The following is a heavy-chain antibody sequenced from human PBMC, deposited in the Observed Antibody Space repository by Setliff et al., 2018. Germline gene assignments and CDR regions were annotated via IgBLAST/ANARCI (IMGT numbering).Heavy chain of an antibody. D-gene: IGHD3-3*01. CDR2: MYISGGK. CDR3: SLKVNSVTAADTGVYYCARLNFWSGFWYFTL. J-gene: IGHJ4*02. CDR1: GGSISEYF. Sequence: SETLSLTCTVSGGSISEYFWSWIRQPAGKGLEWIGRMYISGGKDYSPSLKSRVTMSVDSRKNEFSLKLASVTSADTAENQVSLKVNSVTAADTGVYYCARLNFWSGFWYFTLWGQGTPVTVSS. V-gene: IGHV4-4*07.